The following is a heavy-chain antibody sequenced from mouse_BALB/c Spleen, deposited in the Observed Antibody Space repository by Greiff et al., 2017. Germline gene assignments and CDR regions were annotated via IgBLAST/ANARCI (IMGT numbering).Heavy chain of an antibody. CDR2: IYPGSGST. D-gene: IGHD1-1*01. J-gene: IGHJ4*01. CDR1: GYTFTSYW. V-gene: IGHV1S22*01. Sequence: LQQPGSELVRPGASVKLSCKASGYTFTSYWMHWVKQRPGQGLEWIGNIYPGSGSTNYDEKFKSKATLTVDTSSSTAYMQLSSLTSEDSAVYYCTRRDYNYGYAMDYWGQGTSVTVSA. CDR3: TRRDYNYGYAMDY.